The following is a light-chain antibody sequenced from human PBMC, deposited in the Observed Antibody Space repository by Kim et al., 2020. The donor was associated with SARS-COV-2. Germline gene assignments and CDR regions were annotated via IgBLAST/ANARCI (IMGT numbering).Light chain of an antibody. Sequence: SPGDRATLSCRASQSVSNNYLAWYLQKPGPAPRLLIYDASSRATGIPDKFSGSGSGTDFTLTISRLEPEDSAVYYCQQYGTSPMYTFGQGTKL. CDR1: QSVSNNY. CDR2: DAS. V-gene: IGKV3-20*01. CDR3: QQYGTSPMYT. J-gene: IGKJ2*01.